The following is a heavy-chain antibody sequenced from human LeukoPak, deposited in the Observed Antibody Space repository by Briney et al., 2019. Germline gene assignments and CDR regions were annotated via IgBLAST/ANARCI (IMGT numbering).Heavy chain of an antibody. Sequence: GGSLRLSCAASGFTFSSYSMNWVRQAPGKGLEWVSSISSSSYIYYADSVKGRFTISRDNAKNSLYLQMNSLRAEDTAVYYCARDLLQWELVTLDYWGQGTLVTVSS. J-gene: IGHJ4*02. CDR3: ARDLLQWELVTLDY. CDR1: GFTFSSYS. D-gene: IGHD1-26*01. CDR2: ISSSSYI. V-gene: IGHV3-21*01.